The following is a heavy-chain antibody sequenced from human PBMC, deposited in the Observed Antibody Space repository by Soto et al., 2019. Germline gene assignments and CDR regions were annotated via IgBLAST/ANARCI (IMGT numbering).Heavy chain of an antibody. D-gene: IGHD3-10*01. Sequence: PSETLSLTCTASSGCISSYYCSWIRQPPGKGLEWIGYIYYSGSTNYNPSLKSRVTISVDTSKNQFSLKLSSVTAADTAVYYCARELFGRSVWFDPWGQGTLVTVSS. CDR2: IYYSGST. CDR3: ARELFGRSVWFDP. V-gene: IGHV4-59*01. J-gene: IGHJ5*02. CDR1: SGCISSYY.